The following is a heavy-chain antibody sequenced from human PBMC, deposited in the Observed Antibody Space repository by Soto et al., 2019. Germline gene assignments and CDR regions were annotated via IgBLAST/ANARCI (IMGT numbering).Heavy chain of an antibody. CDR3: ASDYVWGSYRCDAFDI. CDR1: GGTFSSYA. J-gene: IGHJ3*02. D-gene: IGHD3-16*02. CDR2: IIPIFGTA. V-gene: IGHV1-69*01. Sequence: QVQLVQSGAEVKKPGSSVKVSCKASGGTFSSYAISWVRQAPGQGLEWMGGIIPIFGTANYAQKFQGRVTITADESTSTAYMELSSLRSEDTAVYYCASDYVWGSYRCDAFDIWGQGTMVTVSS.